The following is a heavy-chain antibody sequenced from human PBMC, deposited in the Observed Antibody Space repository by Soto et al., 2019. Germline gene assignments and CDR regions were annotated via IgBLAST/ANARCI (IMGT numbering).Heavy chain of an antibody. J-gene: IGHJ3*02. CDR2: ISSSSSTI. CDR3: ARARTTVTKSAFDI. D-gene: IGHD4-17*01. V-gene: IGHV3-48*01. Sequence: PGGSLRLSCAASGFTFSSCSMNWVRQAPGKALEWVSYISSSSSTIYDADSVKGRFAISRDNAKNSLYLQMNSLRAEDTAVYYCARARTTVTKSAFDIWGQGTMVTVSS. CDR1: GFTFSSCS.